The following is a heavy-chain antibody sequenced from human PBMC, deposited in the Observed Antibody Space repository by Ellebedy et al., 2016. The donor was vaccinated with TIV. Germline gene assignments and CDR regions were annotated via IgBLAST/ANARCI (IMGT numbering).Heavy chain of an antibody. Sequence: AASVKVSCKASGYTFTNYDIAWARQSPGQGLEWMGWIYNGNTYYTETLQGRVTMTTDTSTSTAYMELRSLTFDDTAVYYCARNGGGLGYWGQGTLVTVSS. D-gene: IGHD2-8*01. J-gene: IGHJ4*02. CDR3: ARNGGGLGY. CDR1: GYTFTNYD. CDR2: IYNGNT. V-gene: IGHV1-18*01.